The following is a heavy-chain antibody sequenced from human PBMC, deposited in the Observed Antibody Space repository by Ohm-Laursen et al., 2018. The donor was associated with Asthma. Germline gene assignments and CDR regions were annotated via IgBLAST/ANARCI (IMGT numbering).Heavy chain of an antibody. J-gene: IGHJ4*02. CDR3: ARDRLRLLPEDD. D-gene: IGHD2-21*01. V-gene: IGHV3-30-3*01. Sequence: SLRLSCAAPGFTFRSYAMHWVRQAPGKGLEWVAVGGSYYDGGLRYYADSVNGRFTVSRDNSKNTLYLQMNSLRAEDTAVYYCARDRLRLLPEDDWGQGTLVTVSS. CDR1: GFTFRSYA. CDR2: GGSYYDGGLR.